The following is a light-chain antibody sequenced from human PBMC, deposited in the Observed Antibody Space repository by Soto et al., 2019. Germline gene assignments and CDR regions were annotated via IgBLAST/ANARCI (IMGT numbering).Light chain of an antibody. CDR3: QQYNNWPIT. CDR2: GAS. CDR1: QSVSSN. Sequence: EIVMTQSPATLSVFPGERATLSCRASQSVSSNLAWYQQKPGQAPRLLIYGASTRATGIPARFNGSGSGTEFTLTISSLQSEDFAVYYCQQYNNWPITFGQGTRLEIK. V-gene: IGKV3-15*01. J-gene: IGKJ5*01.